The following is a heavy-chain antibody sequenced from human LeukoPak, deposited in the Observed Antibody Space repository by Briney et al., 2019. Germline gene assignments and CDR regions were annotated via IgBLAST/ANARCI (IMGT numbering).Heavy chain of an antibody. CDR1: GFTFSRFA. V-gene: IGHV3-30*02. CDR2: IQYDGSSE. J-gene: IGHJ6*02. D-gene: IGHD3-16*01. CDR3: TKDRNFATGVAWGYRYFYGLDV. Sequence: GGSLSLSWAAPGFTFSRFAMHWVRQAPGKGLEWGAFIQYDGSSEYYADSVEGRFTISRDNSKNTLYLQMNSLRAEETAVYYCTKDRNFATGVAWGYRYFYGLDVWGQGTTVTVS.